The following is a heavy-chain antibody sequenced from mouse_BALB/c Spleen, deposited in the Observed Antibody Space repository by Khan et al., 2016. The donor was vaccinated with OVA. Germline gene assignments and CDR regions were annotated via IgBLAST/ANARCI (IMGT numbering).Heavy chain of an antibody. J-gene: IGHJ3*01. V-gene: IGHV3-8*02. Sequence: EVQLQESGPSLVKPSQTLSLTCSVTGDSITSGYWCWIRKFPGNKLEYMGYILYSGSTYYNPSINSRISTTRHTSQNQYYLQLNSVTTEDTSTYYCARATYRYAFAYWGQGTLVTVSA. CDR3: ARATYRYAFAY. CDR1: GDSITSGY. CDR2: ILYSGST. D-gene: IGHD2-14*01.